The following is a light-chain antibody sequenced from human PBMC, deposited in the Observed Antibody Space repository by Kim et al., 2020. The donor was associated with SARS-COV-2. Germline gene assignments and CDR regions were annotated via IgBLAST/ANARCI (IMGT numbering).Light chain of an antibody. CDR1: QSVLSNSNNKNY. V-gene: IGKV4-1*01. Sequence: RATINCQSSQSVLSNSNNKNYLTWYQQKPGQPPKLRIYWASTRESGVPDRFSGSGSGTDFTLTISSLQAEDVEIYYCQQYYDSRYSFGQGTKLEI. J-gene: IGKJ2*03. CDR3: QQYYDSRYS. CDR2: WAS.